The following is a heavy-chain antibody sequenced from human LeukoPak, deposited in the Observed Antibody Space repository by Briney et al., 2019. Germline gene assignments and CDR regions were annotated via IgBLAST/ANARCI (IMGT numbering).Heavy chain of an antibody. V-gene: IGHV3-74*01. CDR3: ARGYYYDSSGYYR. Sequence: AGGSLRLSCAASGFTFSSYWMHWVRQAPGKGLVWVSHIKTDGSSTNYAESVKGRFTISRDNAKNSLYLQMNSLRAEDTAVYYCARGYYYDSSGYYRWGQGTLVTVSS. CDR1: GFTFSSYW. J-gene: IGHJ4*02. CDR2: IKTDGSST. D-gene: IGHD3-22*01.